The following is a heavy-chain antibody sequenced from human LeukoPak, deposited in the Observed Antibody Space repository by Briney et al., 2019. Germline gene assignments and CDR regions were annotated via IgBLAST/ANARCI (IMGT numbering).Heavy chain of an antibody. V-gene: IGHV3-30-3*01. CDR3: ARDPRLWFGEFLS. D-gene: IGHD3-10*01. CDR1: GFTFSSYW. Sequence: GGSLRLSCAASGFTFSSYWMSWVRQAPGKGLEWVAVISYDGSNKYYADSVKGRFTISRDNSKNTLYPQMNSLRAEDTAVYYCARDPRLWFGEFLSWGQGTLVTVSS. CDR2: ISYDGSNK. J-gene: IGHJ4*02.